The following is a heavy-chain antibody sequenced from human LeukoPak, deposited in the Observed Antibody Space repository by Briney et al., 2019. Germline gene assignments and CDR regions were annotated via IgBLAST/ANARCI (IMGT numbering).Heavy chain of an antibody. CDR3: ARDYYLGPMVRGVFYYYGMDV. CDR1: AGFTFSDYW. V-gene: IGHV3-7*01. Sequence: GGSLRLSCAASAGFTFSDYWMNWVRQAPGKGLEWVAIISQDGREKLYVDSVKGRFTISRDNAKSSLYLQMNSLRAEDAAVYYCARDYYLGPMVRGVFYYYGMDVWGKGTTVTVSS. D-gene: IGHD3-10*01. CDR2: ISQDGREK. J-gene: IGHJ6*04.